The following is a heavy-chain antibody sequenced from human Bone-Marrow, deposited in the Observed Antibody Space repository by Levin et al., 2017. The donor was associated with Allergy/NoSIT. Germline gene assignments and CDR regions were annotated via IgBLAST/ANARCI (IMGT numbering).Heavy chain of an antibody. V-gene: IGHV1-46*01. Sequence: GESLKISCKASGYTSTDYYMHWVRQAPGQGLEWMGIIRPRDGDTTYAQTFKGRVTMTRDTSTSTVYMELSSLRFEDTAIYYCARQGGCSGGSCSTDYWGQGTLVTVSS. CDR3: ARQGGCSGGSCSTDY. D-gene: IGHD2-15*01. J-gene: IGHJ4*02. CDR1: GYTSTDYY. CDR2: IRPRDGDT.